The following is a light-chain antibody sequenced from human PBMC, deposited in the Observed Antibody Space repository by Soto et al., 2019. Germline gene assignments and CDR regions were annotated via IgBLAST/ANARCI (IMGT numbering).Light chain of an antibody. V-gene: IGLV1-47*02. CDR3: AAWDDSLAGWV. Sequence: QSVLTQPPSASGTPGQRVSISCSGSSSNIGDNYVYWHQQLPGTAPKLLIYTNNQRPSGVPDRFSGSKSGASASLAISGLRSEDEADYYCAAWDDSLAGWVFGGGTKLTVL. CDR2: TNN. CDR1: SSNIGDNY. J-gene: IGLJ3*02.